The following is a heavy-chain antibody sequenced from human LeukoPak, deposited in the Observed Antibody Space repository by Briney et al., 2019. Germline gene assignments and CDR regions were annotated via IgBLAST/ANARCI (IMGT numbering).Heavy chain of an antibody. D-gene: IGHD1-26*01. CDR3: AREVGIRGHFDN. J-gene: IGHJ4*02. CDR1: GYTFTGYY. V-gene: IGHV1-46*01. CDR2: INPSGGNT. Sequence: GASVKVSCKASGYTFTGYYMHWVRQAPGQGLEWMGIINPSGGNTGYAQKFQGRVTMTRDTSTSTVYMELSSLKSEDTAVYYCAREVGIRGHFDNWGRGTPVTVSS.